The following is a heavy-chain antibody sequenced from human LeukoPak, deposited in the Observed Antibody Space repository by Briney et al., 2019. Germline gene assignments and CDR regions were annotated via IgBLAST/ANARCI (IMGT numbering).Heavy chain of an antibody. D-gene: IGHD3-10*01. CDR2: IYPGDSDT. V-gene: IGHV5-51*01. J-gene: IGHJ4*02. CDR1: GYSFTSYW. CDR3: ARQTLTMVRGVTLYYFDY. Sequence: GESLKISCKGSGYSFTSYWIGWVRQMPGKGLDWMGIIYPGDSDTRYSPSFQGQVTISADKSISTAYLQWSSLKASDTAMYYCARQTLTMVRGVTLYYFDYWGQGTLVTVSS.